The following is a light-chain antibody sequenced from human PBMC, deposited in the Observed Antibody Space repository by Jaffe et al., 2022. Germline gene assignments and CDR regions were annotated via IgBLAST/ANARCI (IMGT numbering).Light chain of an antibody. V-gene: IGLV2-11*01. J-gene: IGLJ3*02. CDR2: DVN. CDR3: CSYAGFYTWV. CDR1: SSDVGTYNY. Sequence: QSALTQPRSVSGSPGQSVAISCTGTSSDVGTYNYVSWYQQHPGKAPKLIIYDVNKHPSGVPDRFSGSKSGNTASLTISGLQAEDEADYYCCSYAGFYTWVFGGGTKLTVL.